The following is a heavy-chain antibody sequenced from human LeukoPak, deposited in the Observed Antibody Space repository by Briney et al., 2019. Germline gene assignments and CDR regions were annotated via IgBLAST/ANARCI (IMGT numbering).Heavy chain of an antibody. CDR2: MNPNSGST. D-gene: IGHD3-16*01. Sequence: GASVKVSCKASGYTFTGYYIHWVRQATGQGLEWMGWMNPNSGSTGYAQKFQGRVTITRNTSISTAYMELSSLRSEDTAVYYCARPYGLNDAFDIWSQGTWSPSLQ. J-gene: IGHJ3*02. CDR1: GYTFTGYY. V-gene: IGHV1-8*03. CDR3: ARPYGLNDAFDI.